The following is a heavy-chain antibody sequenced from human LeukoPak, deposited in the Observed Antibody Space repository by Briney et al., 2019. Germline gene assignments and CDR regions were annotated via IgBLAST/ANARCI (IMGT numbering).Heavy chain of an antibody. CDR1: GDSVSSNTAA. CDR2: TYYRSKWYN. Sequence: SQTLSLTCAVSGDSVSSNTAAWNWIRQSPSRGLEWLGRTYYRSKWYNDYAESVKSRITINPDTSKNHFSLQLNSVTPEDSAVYYCAREIQSWERGFDYWGQGSLVTVSS. J-gene: IGHJ4*02. V-gene: IGHV6-1*01. CDR3: AREIQSWERGFDY. D-gene: IGHD1-26*01.